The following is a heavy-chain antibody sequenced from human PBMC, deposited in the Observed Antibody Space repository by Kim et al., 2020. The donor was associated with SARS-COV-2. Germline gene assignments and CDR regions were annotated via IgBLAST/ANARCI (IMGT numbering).Heavy chain of an antibody. D-gene: IGHD4-17*01. CDR1: GFTFSSYW. Sequence: GGSLRLSCAASGFTFSSYWMSWVRQAPGKGLEWVANIKQDGSEKYYVDSVKGRFTISRDNAKNSLYLQMNSLRAEDTAVYYCARVNYGDFNHYYYYYGMDVWGQGTTVTVSS. J-gene: IGHJ6*02. CDR3: ARVNYGDFNHYYYYYGMDV. V-gene: IGHV3-7*03. CDR2: IKQDGSEK.